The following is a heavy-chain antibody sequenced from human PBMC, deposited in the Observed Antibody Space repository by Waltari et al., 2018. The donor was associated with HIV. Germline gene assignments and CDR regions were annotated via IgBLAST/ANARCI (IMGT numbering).Heavy chain of an antibody. CDR2: ISWNSGSI. J-gene: IGHJ6*02. V-gene: IGHV3-9*01. CDR1: GFTFDDYA. CDR3: AKDGDSSSSADYYYYYGMDI. Sequence: EVQLVESGGGLVQPGRSLRLSCASSGFTFDDYAMHWVRQGPGTGLEWVSGISWNSGSIGYADSVKGRFTISRDNAKNSLYLQMNSLRAEDTALYYCAKDGDSSSSADYYYYYGMDIWGQGTTVTVSS. D-gene: IGHD6-6*01.